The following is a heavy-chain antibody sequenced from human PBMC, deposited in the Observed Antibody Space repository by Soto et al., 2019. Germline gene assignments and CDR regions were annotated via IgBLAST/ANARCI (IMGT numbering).Heavy chain of an antibody. CDR2: IFYSGST. CDR1: GGSICSYY. CDR3: ARRRGYCSSTSCQNWFDP. J-gene: IGHJ5*02. V-gene: IGHV4-59*08. D-gene: IGHD2-2*03. Sequence: SETLSLTCTVSGGSICSYYRSWIRQPPGKGLEWIGYIFYSGSTNYNPSLKSRVTISVDTSKNQFSLKLSSVTAADTAVYYCARRRGYCSSTSCQNWFDPWGQGTLVTVSS.